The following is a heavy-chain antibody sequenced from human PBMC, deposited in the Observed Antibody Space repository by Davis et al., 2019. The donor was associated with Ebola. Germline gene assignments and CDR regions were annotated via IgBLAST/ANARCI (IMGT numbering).Heavy chain of an antibody. CDR3: ARGLYCSSTSCYDLGYYYGMDV. D-gene: IGHD2-2*01. CDR2: ISGSGGST. Sequence: PGGSLRLSCAASGFTFSSYAMSWVRQAPGKGLEWVSAISGSGGSTYYADSVKGRFTISRDNSKNTLYLQMNSLRAEDTAVYYCARGLYCSSTSCYDLGYYYGMDVWGQGTTVTVSS. CDR1: GFTFSSYA. V-gene: IGHV3-23*01. J-gene: IGHJ6*02.